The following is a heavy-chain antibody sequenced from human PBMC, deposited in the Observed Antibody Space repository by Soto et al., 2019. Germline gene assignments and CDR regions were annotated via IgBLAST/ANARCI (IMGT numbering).Heavy chain of an antibody. J-gene: IGHJ6*02. Sequence: SVKVSCKASGGTFSSYTISWVRQAPGQGLEWMGRIIPILGIANYAQKFQGRVTITADKSTSTAYMELSSLRSDDTAVYYCAREVDTAIGRYYGMDVWGQGTTVTVSS. CDR2: IIPILGIA. V-gene: IGHV1-69*04. CDR3: AREVDTAIGRYYGMDV. D-gene: IGHD5-18*01. CDR1: GGTFSSYT.